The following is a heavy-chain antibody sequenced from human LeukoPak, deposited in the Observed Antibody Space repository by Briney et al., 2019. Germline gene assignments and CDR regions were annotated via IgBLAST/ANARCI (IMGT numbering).Heavy chain of an antibody. Sequence: GGSLRLSCAASGFTFRNSAMGWVRQPPGKGLEWVSSITGSGENTYYADSVKGRFTISRDNSKNTLYLQMNSLRAEDTAVYYCARARARKGIAVAGIDYWGQGTLVTVSS. CDR3: ARARARKGIAVAGIDY. CDR2: ITGSGENT. J-gene: IGHJ4*02. D-gene: IGHD6-19*01. V-gene: IGHV3-23*01. CDR1: GFTFRNSA.